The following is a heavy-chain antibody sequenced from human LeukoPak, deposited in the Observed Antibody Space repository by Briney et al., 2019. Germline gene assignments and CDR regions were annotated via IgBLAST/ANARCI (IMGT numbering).Heavy chain of an antibody. D-gene: IGHD2-2*01. J-gene: IGHJ6*03. V-gene: IGHV1-18*04. CDR3: AGGVSGREDQLLHYYYYMDV. CDR2: ISAYSGYT. CDR1: GYTFTSYD. Sequence: GASVKVSCKASGYTFTSYDINWVRQAPGKGLEWICCISAYSGYTNYAQKLQGRLTMTTDTTSSTAYMEQMSLRTDDAPVDYCAGGVSGREDQLLHYYYYMDVWGKGTTVTVSS.